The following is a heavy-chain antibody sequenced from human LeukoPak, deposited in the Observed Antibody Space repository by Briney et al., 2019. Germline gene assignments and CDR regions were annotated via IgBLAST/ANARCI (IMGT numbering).Heavy chain of an antibody. CDR1: AFTFSSYA. J-gene: IGHJ1*01. D-gene: IGHD6-13*01. Sequence: GGSLRLSCAASAFTFSSYAMYWVRQAPGKGLQWVALISYDGDNKYYADSVKGRFTISRDNSKNTLYLQMNSLRTEDTAVYYCAKDGGSTWYEYFQHWGQGTLVTVSS. V-gene: IGHV3-30*01. CDR3: AKDGGSTWYEYFQH. CDR2: ISYDGDNK.